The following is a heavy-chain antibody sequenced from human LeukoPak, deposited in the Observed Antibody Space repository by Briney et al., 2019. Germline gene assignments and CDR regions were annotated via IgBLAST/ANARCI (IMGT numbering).Heavy chain of an antibody. D-gene: IGHD7-27*01. CDR3: ARDVGPLTGVPCSGMDV. CDR2: ISYDGSNK. V-gene: IGHV3-30-3*01. Sequence: GRSLRLSCAASGFTFSSYAMHWVRQAPGKGLEWVAVISYDGSNKYYADSVKGRFTISRDNSKNTLYLQMNSLRAEDTAVYYCARDVGPLTGVPCSGMDVWGQGTTVTVSS. J-gene: IGHJ6*02. CDR1: GFTFSSYA.